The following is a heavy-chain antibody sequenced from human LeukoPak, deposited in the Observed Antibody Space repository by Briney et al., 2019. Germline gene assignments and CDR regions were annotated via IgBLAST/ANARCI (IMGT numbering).Heavy chain of an antibody. CDR2: IIPIFGTA. Sequence: GASVKVSCKSSGGTFSSYAISWVRQAPGQGLEWMGGIIPIFGTANYAQKFQGRVTITTDESTSTAYMELSSLRSEDTAVYYCARDLVATHGPSGYYYYMDVWGKGTTVTVSS. CDR1: GGTFSSYA. D-gene: IGHD5-12*01. J-gene: IGHJ6*03. V-gene: IGHV1-69*05. CDR3: ARDLVATHGPSGYYYYMDV.